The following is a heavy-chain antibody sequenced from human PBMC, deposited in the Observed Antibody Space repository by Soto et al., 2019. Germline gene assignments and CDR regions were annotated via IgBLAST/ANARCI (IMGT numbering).Heavy chain of an antibody. Sequence: VQLVESGGGLIQPGGSLRLSCAASGFSVSNNHMTWVRQAPGRGPQWVSTVYPGGNTYHADSVKGRFAISRDNSKNMLYLQMNSLRAEDTAVYYCATGLETSKSGYWGQGTLVTVSS. CDR2: VYPGGNT. J-gene: IGHJ4*02. CDR1: GFSVSNNH. CDR3: ATGLETSKSGY. D-gene: IGHD1-1*01. V-gene: IGHV3-53*01.